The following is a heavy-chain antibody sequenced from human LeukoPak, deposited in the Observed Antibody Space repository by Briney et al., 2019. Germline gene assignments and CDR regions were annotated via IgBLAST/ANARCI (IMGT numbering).Heavy chain of an antibody. J-gene: IGHJ3*02. V-gene: IGHV5-51*01. CDR3: ATRDDAFDI. CDR2: ISPSDSNT. Sequence: GESLKISCKASGYRFTSYWIGWVRQMPGKGLEWMGIISPSDSNTKYSPSFQGQVTISADKSINTAYVQWSSLKASDTAMYCCATRDDAFDIWGQGTMVTVSS. CDR1: GYRFTSYW.